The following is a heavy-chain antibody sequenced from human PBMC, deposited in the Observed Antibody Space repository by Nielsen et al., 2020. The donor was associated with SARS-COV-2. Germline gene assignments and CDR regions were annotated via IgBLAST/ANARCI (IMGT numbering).Heavy chain of an antibody. V-gene: IGHV3-30-3*01. CDR3: ARVGSSGWFRGFFDY. CDR1: GFTFSSYA. CDR2: ISYDGNSK. D-gene: IGHD6-19*01. Sequence: GESLKISCAASGFTFSSYAMHWVRQAPGKGLEWVAVISYDGNSKHYTDSVKGRFTISRDNSNNTLYLEMNSLRAEDTAVYYCARVGSSGWFRGFFDYWGQGTLVTVSS. J-gene: IGHJ4*02.